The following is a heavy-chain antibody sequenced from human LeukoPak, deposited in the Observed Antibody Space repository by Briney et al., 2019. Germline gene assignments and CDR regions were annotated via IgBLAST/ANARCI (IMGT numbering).Heavy chain of an antibody. Sequence: GGSLRLSCAASGFTFSTYVMNWVRQAPGKGLEWVSGISGSGGSTFSADSVKGRFTISRDNSKNTLYLQMNSLRAEDTAVYYCAKGYCTSTSCYRIDYWGQGTLVTVSS. D-gene: IGHD2-2*01. J-gene: IGHJ4*02. CDR2: ISGSGGST. CDR1: GFTFSTYV. CDR3: AKGYCTSTSCYRIDY. V-gene: IGHV3-23*01.